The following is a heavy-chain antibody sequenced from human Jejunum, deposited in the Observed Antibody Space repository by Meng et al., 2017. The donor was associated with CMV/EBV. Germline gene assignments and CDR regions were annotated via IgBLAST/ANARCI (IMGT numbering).Heavy chain of an antibody. D-gene: IGHD1-26*01. J-gene: IGHJ4*02. Sequence: QITLKESGPTLXXXXXTXTLXXXFSGFSPSTSGEGVGWIRQPPGKALEWLALIYRGDDKRYSPSLNSRLTIAKDTSKNEVVLTLTNMGPIDTGTYYCAHFVGGYYPSRPEYWGQGTLVTVSS. V-gene: IGHV2-5*02. CDR3: AHFVGGYYPSRPEY. CDR2: IYRGDDK. CDR1: GFSPSTSGEG.